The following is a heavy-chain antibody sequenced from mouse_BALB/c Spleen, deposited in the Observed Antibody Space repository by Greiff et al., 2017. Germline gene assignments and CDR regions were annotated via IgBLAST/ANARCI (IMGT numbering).Heavy chain of an antibody. CDR1: GFNIKDTN. Sequence: VQLQQSGAELVKPGASVKLSCTASGFNIKDTNMHWVKQRHEQGLEWIGRIDPANGNTKYDPKFQGKATITADTSSNTAYLQLSSLTSEDTAVYYGAWGGNNVDYYAMDYWGQGTSVTVSS. V-gene: IGHV14-3*02. J-gene: IGHJ4*01. D-gene: IGHD2-1*01. CDR2: IDPANGNT. CDR3: AWGGNNVDYYAMDY.